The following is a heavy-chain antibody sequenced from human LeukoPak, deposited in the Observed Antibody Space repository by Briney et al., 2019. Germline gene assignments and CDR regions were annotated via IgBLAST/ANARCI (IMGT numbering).Heavy chain of an antibody. Sequence: GGSLRLSCSASGFIFSSYSMHWVRQAPGRELEYVSGVSSSSNGGTTYYADSVKGRFTISRDNSKNTVYLQMSSLRAEDTAVYYCVKGGMRHDSPVWGQGTLVTVSS. CDR3: VKGGMRHDSPV. CDR2: VSSSSNGGTT. V-gene: IGHV3-64D*09. J-gene: IGHJ4*02. CDR1: GFIFSSYS. D-gene: IGHD3-22*01.